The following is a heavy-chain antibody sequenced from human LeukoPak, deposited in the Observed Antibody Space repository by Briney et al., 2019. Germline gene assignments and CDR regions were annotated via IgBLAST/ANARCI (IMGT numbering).Heavy chain of an antibody. V-gene: IGHV4-34*01. CDR1: GGSFSGYY. CDR3: ARGQEGLAAGEFDY. Sequence: SETLSLTCAVYGGSFSGYYWSWIRQPPGKGLEWIGEINHSGSTNYNPSLKSRVTISVDTSKNQFSLKLSSVTAADTAVYYCARGQEGLAAGEFDYWGQGTLVTVSS. J-gene: IGHJ4*02. D-gene: IGHD6-13*01. CDR2: INHSGST.